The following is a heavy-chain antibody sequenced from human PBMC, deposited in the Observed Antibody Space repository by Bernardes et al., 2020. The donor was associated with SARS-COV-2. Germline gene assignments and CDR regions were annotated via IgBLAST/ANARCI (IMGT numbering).Heavy chain of an antibody. D-gene: IGHD3-9*01. CDR2: ISSSSSYI. J-gene: IGHJ5*02. CDR1: GFTFSTYS. CDR3: ARGGAVTKFVVSEANWFDP. V-gene: IGHV3-21*01. Sequence: SLKLSCVASGFTFSTYSMNWLRQAPGTGLEWVSSISSSSSYIFYADSVKGRFTISRDNAKNSVYLQMNSLRGEDTAVYYCARGGAVTKFVVSEANWFDPWGRGALVTVSS.